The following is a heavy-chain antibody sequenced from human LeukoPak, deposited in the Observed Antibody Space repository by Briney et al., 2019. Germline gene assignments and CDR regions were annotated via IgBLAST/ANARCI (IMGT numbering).Heavy chain of an antibody. CDR2: ISSSSSYI. J-gene: IGHJ3*02. Sequence: GGSLRLSCAASVFTFSSYSMNWVRQAPGKGLEWVSSISSSSSYIYYADSVKGRFTISRDNAKNSLYLQMNSLRAEDTAVYYCAGSGSGYSFDIWGQGTMVTVSS. V-gene: IGHV3-21*01. D-gene: IGHD3-10*01. CDR1: VFTFSSYS. CDR3: AGSGSGYSFDI.